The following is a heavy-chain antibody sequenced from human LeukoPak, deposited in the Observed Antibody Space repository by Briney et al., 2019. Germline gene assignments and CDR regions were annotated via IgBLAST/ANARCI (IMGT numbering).Heavy chain of an antibody. J-gene: IGHJ3*02. V-gene: IGHV4-31*03. CDR2: IYYSGRT. D-gene: IGHD3-22*01. CDR1: GGSISSGAYY. CDR3: ASTEGVEFRGYPFDI. Sequence: PSETLSLTCTVSGGSISSGAYYWSWIRQHPGKGLEWIGYIYYSGRTYYTPSLKSRVTISVDTSKNQFSLKLSSVTAADTAVYYCASTEGVEFRGYPFDIWGQGTMVTVSS.